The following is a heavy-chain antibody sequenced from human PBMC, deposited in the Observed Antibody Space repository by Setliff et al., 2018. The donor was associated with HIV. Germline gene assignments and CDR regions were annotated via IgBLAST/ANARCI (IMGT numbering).Heavy chain of an antibody. Sequence: ASVKVSCKASGYSFTAYGISWVRQDPGQGVEWMGWINIDSGNTNFAQKFQDRVTVTTDTSTNTTYMELRGLRSDDTATYYCARVPSGAAGLVRAGFYFLGQGTLVTVSS. CDR1: GYSFTAYG. CDR3: ARVPSGAAGLVRAGFYF. J-gene: IGHJ4*01. CDR2: INIDSGNT. V-gene: IGHV1-18*01. D-gene: IGHD6-25*01.